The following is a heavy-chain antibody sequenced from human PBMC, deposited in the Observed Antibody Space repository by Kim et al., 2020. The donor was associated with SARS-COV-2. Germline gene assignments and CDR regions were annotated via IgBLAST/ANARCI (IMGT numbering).Heavy chain of an antibody. V-gene: IGHV3-30*18. J-gene: IGHJ4*02. CDR1: GFTFSSYG. CDR3: AKGEGGYSGYDYY. Sequence: GGSLRLSCAASGFTFSSYGMHWVRQAPGKGLEWVAVISYDGSNKYYADSVKGRFTISRDNSKNTLYLQMNSLRAEDTAVYYCAKGEGGYSGYDYYWGQGTLVTVSS. D-gene: IGHD5-12*01. CDR2: ISYDGSNK.